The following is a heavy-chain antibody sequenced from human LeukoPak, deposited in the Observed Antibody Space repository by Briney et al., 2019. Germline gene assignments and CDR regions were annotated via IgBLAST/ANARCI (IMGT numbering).Heavy chain of an antibody. J-gene: IGHJ3*02. Sequence: PSETLSLTCTVSGGSISSSSYYWGWNRQPPGKGLEWIGSIYYSGSTNYNPSLKSRVTISVDTSKNQFSLKLSSVTAADTAVYYCARYCCGDCPDAFDIWGQGTMVTVSS. V-gene: IGHV4-39*07. CDR2: IYYSGST. D-gene: IGHD2-21*02. CDR3: ARYCCGDCPDAFDI. CDR1: GGSISSSSYY.